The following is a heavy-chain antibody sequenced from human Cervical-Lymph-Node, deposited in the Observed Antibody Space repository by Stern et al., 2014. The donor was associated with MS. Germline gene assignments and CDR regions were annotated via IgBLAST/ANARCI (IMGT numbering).Heavy chain of an antibody. J-gene: IGHJ5*02. CDR1: GGTFSSSYA. Sequence: VQLLESGAEVKKPGSSMNVSCKTSGGTFSSSYAITWLRQAPGQGLEWMGRIIPILGLANYAQKFQDRVTITADTSTSTTYMQLSSLRSEDTAVYYCARGVVSNRAAATLHNLFDPWGQGTLVTVSS. CDR3: ARGVVSNRAAATLHNLFDP. V-gene: IGHV1-69*09. D-gene: IGHD2-15*01. CDR2: IIPILGLA.